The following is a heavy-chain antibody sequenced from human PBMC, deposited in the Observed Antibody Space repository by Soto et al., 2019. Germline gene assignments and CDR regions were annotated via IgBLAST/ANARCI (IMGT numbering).Heavy chain of an antibody. CDR2: IYHSGST. Sequence: SETLSLTCAVSGYSISTNYYWGWLRQPPGKGLEWIGSIYHSGSTYYNPSLKSRVTISVDTSKNQFSLRLTSVTAADTAVYYCARDLYASIYDAFKIWGQGTMVT. J-gene: IGHJ3*02. V-gene: IGHV4-38-2*02. CDR1: GYSISTNYY. CDR3: ARDLYASIYDAFKI. D-gene: IGHD4-17*01.